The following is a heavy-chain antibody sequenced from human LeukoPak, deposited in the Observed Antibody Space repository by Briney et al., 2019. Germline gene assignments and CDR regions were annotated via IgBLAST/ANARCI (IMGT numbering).Heavy chain of an antibody. CDR3: AKDPAVGVVVAATSDY. D-gene: IGHD2-15*01. J-gene: IGHJ4*02. CDR1: GFTFSSYA. CDR2: ISGSGGST. V-gene: IGHV3-23*01. Sequence: GGSLPLPRAASGFTFSSYALSCVRQAPGQGLERVSAISGSGGSTYYADSAKGRFTISRDNSKNTLYLQMNRLRGEDTAVYYCAKDPAVGVVVAATSDYWGQGTLVTVSS.